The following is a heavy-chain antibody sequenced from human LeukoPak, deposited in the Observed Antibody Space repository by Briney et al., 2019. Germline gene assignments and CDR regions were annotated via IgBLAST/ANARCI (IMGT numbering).Heavy chain of an antibody. Sequence: GGSLRLSCAASGFTFSRHPMNWVRQAPGKGLEWVSYISPGTIYYADSVKGRFTISRDNAKNSLYLQMNSLRAEDTAVYYCTRDGRVAYEMDVWGEGTTVTVSS. V-gene: IGHV3-48*01. CDR3: TRDGRVAYEMDV. D-gene: IGHD2-15*01. J-gene: IGHJ6*04. CDR2: ISPGTI. CDR1: GFTFSRHP.